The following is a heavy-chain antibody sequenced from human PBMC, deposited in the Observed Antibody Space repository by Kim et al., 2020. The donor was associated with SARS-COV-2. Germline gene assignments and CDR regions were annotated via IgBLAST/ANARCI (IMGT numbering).Heavy chain of an antibody. CDR2: IKQNGSEK. Sequence: GGYLRLSCAVSGFTFSSYWMSWVRQAPGKGLEWVANIKQNGSEKYYVDSVRGRFTISRDNAKNSLYLQMDSLRAEDTAVYYCARDPNYWGQGTLVTVSS. CDR1: GFTFSSYW. J-gene: IGHJ4*02. V-gene: IGHV3-7*03. CDR3: ARDPNY.